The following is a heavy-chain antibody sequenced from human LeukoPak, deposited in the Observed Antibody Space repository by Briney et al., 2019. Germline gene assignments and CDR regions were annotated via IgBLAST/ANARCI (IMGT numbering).Heavy chain of an antibody. CDR1: GFTFSSYA. V-gene: IGHV3-23*01. CDR3: AKCSSNNCLFDY. Sequence: GESLRLSCAASGFTFSSYAMGWVRQAPGKGLEWVSALDRGSTNTYYADSVRGRFTISRDNSRNTLYLQMNGLRAEDTALYYCAKCSSNNCLFDYWGQGTLVTVSS. CDR2: LDRGSTNT. J-gene: IGHJ4*02. D-gene: IGHD2-2*01.